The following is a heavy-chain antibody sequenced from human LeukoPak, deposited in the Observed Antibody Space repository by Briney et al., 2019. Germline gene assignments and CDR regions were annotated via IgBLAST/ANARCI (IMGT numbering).Heavy chain of an antibody. V-gene: IGHV3-48*04. D-gene: IGHD3-10*02. J-gene: IGHJ6*04. Sequence: GGSLRLSCAASGFTFSSYSMLWVRQAPGKGLEWVSYISSSGSTIYYADSVKGRFTISRDNAKNSLYLQMNSLRAEDTAVYYCAELGITMIGGAWGKGTTVTISS. CDR2: ISSSGSTI. CDR1: GFTFSSYS. CDR3: AELGITMIGGA.